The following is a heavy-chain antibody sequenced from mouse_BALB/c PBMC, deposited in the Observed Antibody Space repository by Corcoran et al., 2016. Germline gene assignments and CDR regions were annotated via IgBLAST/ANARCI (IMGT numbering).Heavy chain of an antibody. CDR3: ARRSTVVAYYYAMDY. J-gene: IGHJ4*01. V-gene: IGHV9-1*02. CDR1: GYTFTNYG. Sequence: QIQLVQSGPELKKPGETVKISCKASGYTFTNYGMNWVKQAPGKGLKWMGWINTYTGEPTYADDFKGRFAFSLETSASTAYLQITTLKNEDMATNFCARRSTVVAYYYAMDYWGQGTSVTVSS. D-gene: IGHD1-1*01. CDR2: INTYTGEP.